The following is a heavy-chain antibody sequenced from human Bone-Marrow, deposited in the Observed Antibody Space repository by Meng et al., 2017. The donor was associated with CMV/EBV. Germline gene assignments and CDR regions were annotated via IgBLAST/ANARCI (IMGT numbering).Heavy chain of an antibody. Sequence: GESLKISCAASGFTVSSNYMSWVRQAPGKGLEWVSVIYSGGSTYYADSVKGRFTISRDNSKNTLYLQMNSLRAEGTAVYYCARARETIYDAFDIWGQGTMVTVSS. V-gene: IGHV3-66*02. D-gene: IGHD1-26*01. CDR1: GFTVSSNY. CDR2: IYSGGST. J-gene: IGHJ3*02. CDR3: ARARETIYDAFDI.